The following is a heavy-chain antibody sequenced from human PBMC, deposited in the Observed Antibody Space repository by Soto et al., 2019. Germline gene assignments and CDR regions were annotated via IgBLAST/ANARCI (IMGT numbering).Heavy chain of an antibody. Sequence: GGSLRLSCEASGFTFSGYAMSWVRQAPGRRLEWISAVTGGGDDTYYADYVKGRFTISRDNSKNSLYLQMNSLRAEDTAVYYCARGDYHDTSGPFSDAFDVWGQGTMVTVS. CDR1: GFTFSGYA. J-gene: IGHJ3*01. V-gene: IGHV3-23*01. D-gene: IGHD3-22*01. CDR2: VTGGGDDT. CDR3: ARGDYHDTSGPFSDAFDV.